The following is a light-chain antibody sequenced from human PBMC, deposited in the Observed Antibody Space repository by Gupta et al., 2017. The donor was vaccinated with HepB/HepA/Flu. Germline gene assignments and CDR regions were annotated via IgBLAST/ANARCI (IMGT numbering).Light chain of an antibody. CDR3: SSYTSSSTPAGAGV. J-gene: IGLJ3*02. CDR1: SSDVGGYNY. CDR2: DVS. Sequence: QSALTQPASVSGSPGQSITISCTGTSSDVGGYNYVSWYQQHPGKAPKLMIYDVSNRPSGVSNRFSGSKSGNTASLTISGLQAEDEADYYCSSYTSSSTPAGAGVFGGGTKLTVL. V-gene: IGLV2-14*03.